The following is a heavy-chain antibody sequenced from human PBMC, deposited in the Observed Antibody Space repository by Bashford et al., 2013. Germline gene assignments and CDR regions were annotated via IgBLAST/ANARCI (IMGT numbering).Heavy chain of an antibody. D-gene: IGHD6-13*01. J-gene: IGHJ6*02. V-gene: IGHV1-69*06. CDR1: GGTFSSYA. CDR3: ARERIAAAGGGRDYYYGMDV. CDR2: IIPIFGTA. Sequence: SVKVSCKASGGTFSSYAISWVRQAPGQGLEWMGGIIPIFGTANYAQKFQGRVTITADKSTSTAYMELSSLRSEDTAVYYCARERIAAAGGGRDYYYGMDVWGQGTTVTVSS.